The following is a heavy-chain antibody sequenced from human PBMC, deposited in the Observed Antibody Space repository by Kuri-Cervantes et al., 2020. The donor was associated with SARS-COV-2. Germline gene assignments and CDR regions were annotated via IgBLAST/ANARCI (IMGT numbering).Heavy chain of an antibody. CDR3: SPGGSQREWYY. D-gene: IGHD3-16*01. J-gene: IGHJ4*02. Sequence: GESLKISCATSGFTFGNYLMHWVRQRPGKGLEWVSLISWDGGSTYYADSVKGRFTISRDNSKDSLFLQMNSLRSEDTAFYYCSPGGSQREWYYWGQGTLVTVSS. CDR2: ISWDGGST. V-gene: IGHV3-43*01. CDR1: GFTFGNYL.